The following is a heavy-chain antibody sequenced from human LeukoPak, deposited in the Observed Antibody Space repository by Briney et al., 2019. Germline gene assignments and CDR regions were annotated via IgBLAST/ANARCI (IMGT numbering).Heavy chain of an antibody. V-gene: IGHV4-4*07. D-gene: IGHD6-19*01. Sequence: SETLSLTCTVSGGSITTYQWTWIRQPAGKGLEWIGLIYTSGNTNYNPSLKSRVTMSVDTSKNRFFLKLSSVTAADTAVYYCARDQHSSGWYGYFDLWGRGTLVTVSS. J-gene: IGHJ2*01. CDR1: GGSITTYQ. CDR3: ARDQHSSGWYGYFDL. CDR2: IYTSGNT.